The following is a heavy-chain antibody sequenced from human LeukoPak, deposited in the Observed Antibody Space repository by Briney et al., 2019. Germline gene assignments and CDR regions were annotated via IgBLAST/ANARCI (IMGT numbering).Heavy chain of an antibody. V-gene: IGHV3-53*01. CDR1: GFTVSSNY. D-gene: IGHD4-23*01. J-gene: IGHJ4*02. CDR3: ARDLRGTVGTL. CDR2: LYSGGNK. Sequence: SLRLSCAASGFTVSSNYMSWVRQPPGKGLEWVSVLYSGGNKYYADSVKGRFTISRDNSKNTLHLQMDSLRVEDTAIYYCARDLRGTVGTLWGQGTLVTVSS.